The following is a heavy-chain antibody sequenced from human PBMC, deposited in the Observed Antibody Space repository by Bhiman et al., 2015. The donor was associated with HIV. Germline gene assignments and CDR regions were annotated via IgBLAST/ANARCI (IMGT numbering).Heavy chain of an antibody. J-gene: IGHJ4*02. CDR2: IGTAGDT. CDR1: EFTFSTYD. CDR3: AKSDRYQLLTGGRFDY. D-gene: IGHD2-2*01. V-gene: IGHV3-13*01. Sequence: EVQLVESGGDLVQPGESVRLSCVASEFTFSTYDMHWVRQGAGKSLEWVAAIGTAGDTFYSGSVKGRFTISREDAKNSLYLQMNSLRVGDTAVYFCAKSDRYQLLTGGRFDYWGQGTLVTVS.